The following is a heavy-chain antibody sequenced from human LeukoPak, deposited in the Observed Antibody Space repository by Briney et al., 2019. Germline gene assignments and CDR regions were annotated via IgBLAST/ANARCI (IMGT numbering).Heavy chain of an antibody. V-gene: IGHV3-11*01. J-gene: IGHJ5*02. CDR1: GFTFSDYY. CDR3: ATTGLLGDIP. Sequence: GGSLRLFCAASGFTFSDYYMSWIRQAPGKGLEWLSYISKNGKTIYYADSVKGRFTISRDNARKSVYLQMNSLRAEDTAVYYCATTGLLGDIPWGQGTLVTVTS. D-gene: IGHD2-21*01. CDR2: ISKNGKTI.